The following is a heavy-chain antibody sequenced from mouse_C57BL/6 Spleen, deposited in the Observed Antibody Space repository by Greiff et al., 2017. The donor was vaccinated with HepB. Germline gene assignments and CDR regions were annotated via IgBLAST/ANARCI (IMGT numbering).Heavy chain of an antibody. CDR2: IHPNSGST. Sequence: VQLQQPGAELVKPGASVKLSCKASGYTFTSYWMHWVKQRPGQGLEWIGMIHPNSGSTNYNEKFKSKATLTVDKSSSTAYMQISSLTSEDSAVYYCARSDTTVQGDWYFDVWGTGTTVTVSS. CDR3: ARSDTTVQGDWYFDV. CDR1: GYTFTSYW. V-gene: IGHV1-64*01. D-gene: IGHD1-1*01. J-gene: IGHJ1*03.